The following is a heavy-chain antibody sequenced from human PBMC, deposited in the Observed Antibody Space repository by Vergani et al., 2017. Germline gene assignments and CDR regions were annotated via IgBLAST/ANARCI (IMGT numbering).Heavy chain of an antibody. D-gene: IGHD2-15*01. J-gene: IGHJ2*01. CDR3: ARGRLERRYCSGGSCYQNWYFDL. CDR1: GGSFSGYY. Sequence: QVQLQQWGAGLLKPSETLSLTCAVYGGSFSGYYWSWIRQPPGKGLEWVGEINHSGSTNYNPSLKSRVTISVDTSKNQFSLKLSSVTAADTAVYYCARGRLERRYCSGGSCYQNWYFDLWGRGTLVSVSS. V-gene: IGHV4-34*01. CDR2: INHSGST.